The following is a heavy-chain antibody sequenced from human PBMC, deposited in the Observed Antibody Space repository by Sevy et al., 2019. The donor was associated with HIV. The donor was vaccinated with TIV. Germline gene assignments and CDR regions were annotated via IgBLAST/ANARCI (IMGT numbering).Heavy chain of an antibody. Sequence: GGSLRLSCAASGFTFSSYAIHWVRQAPGKGLEWVAVISYDGNNKYYADSVQGRFTVSRDNSKNTLYVQMNGLRAEDTAVYYCAKDHNLWSEGGFLHHWGQGTLVTVSS. J-gene: IGHJ1*01. V-gene: IGHV3-30*18. CDR1: GFTFSSYA. D-gene: IGHD3-10*01. CDR3: AKDHNLWSEGGFLHH. CDR2: ISYDGNNK.